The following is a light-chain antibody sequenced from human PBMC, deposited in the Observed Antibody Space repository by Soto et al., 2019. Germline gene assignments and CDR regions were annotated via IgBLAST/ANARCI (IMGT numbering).Light chain of an antibody. CDR2: AAS. Sequence: DIQLTQSPSFLSASVGDRVTIACRASQGISSYLAWYQQQPGKAPKLLIYAASTLQRGVPSRFSGSGSGTEFTLTISSLQLYDFATYYCQQLNSYPTFSAVT. J-gene: IGKJ4*01. V-gene: IGKV1-9*01. CDR3: QQLNSYPT. CDR1: QGISSY.